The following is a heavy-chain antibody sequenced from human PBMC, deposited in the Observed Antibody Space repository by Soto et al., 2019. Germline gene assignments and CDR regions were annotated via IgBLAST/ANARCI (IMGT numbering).Heavy chain of an antibody. CDR2: IYPGDSDT. V-gene: IGHV5-51*01. CDR1: GYSFTSYW. D-gene: IGHD2-21*02. CDR3: ARNHCGGDCYSPYYYYGMDV. J-gene: IGHJ6*02. Sequence: GESLKISCKGSGYSFTSYWIGWVRQMPGKGLEWMGIIYPGDSDTRYSPSFQGQVTISADKSISTAYLQWSSLKASDTAMYYCARNHCGGDCYSPYYYYGMDVWGQGTTVTVSS.